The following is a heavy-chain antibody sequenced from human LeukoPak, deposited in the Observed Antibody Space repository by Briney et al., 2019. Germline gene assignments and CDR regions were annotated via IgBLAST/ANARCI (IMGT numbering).Heavy chain of an antibody. CDR1: GYSFTSYW. J-gene: IGHJ4*02. CDR3: ARPVDQQWLDFDY. V-gene: IGHV5-51*01. D-gene: IGHD6-19*01. Sequence: GESLKISCKGSGYSFTSYWIGGVRQMPGKGLEWMGIIYPGDSDTRYSPSFQGQVTISADKSISTAYLQWSSLKASDTAMYYCARPVDQQWLDFDYWGQGTLVTVSS. CDR2: IYPGDSDT.